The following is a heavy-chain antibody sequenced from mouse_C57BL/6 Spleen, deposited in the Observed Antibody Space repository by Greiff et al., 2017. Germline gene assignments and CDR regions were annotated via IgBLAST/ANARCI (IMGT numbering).Heavy chain of an antibody. V-gene: IGHV1-64*01. CDR3: ARDYVYDYDVYYAMDY. Sequence: QVQLQQPGAELVKPGASVKLSCKASGYTFTSYWMHWVKQRPGQGLEWIGMIHPNSGSTNYNEKFKSKATLTVDKSSSTAYMQLSSLTSEDSAVYYWARDYVYDYDVYYAMDYWGKGTSVTVSS. D-gene: IGHD2-4*01. J-gene: IGHJ4*01. CDR1: GYTFTSYW. CDR2: IHPNSGST.